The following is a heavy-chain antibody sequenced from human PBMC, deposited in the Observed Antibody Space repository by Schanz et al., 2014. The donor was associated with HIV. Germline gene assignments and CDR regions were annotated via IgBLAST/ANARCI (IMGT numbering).Heavy chain of an antibody. CDR1: GGSFSGYY. V-gene: IGHV4-34*02. J-gene: IGHJ4*02. CDR2: INHSGRT. CDR3: ARTPYYFDY. Sequence: QVQLQQWGAGLLKPSETLSLTCAVYGGSFSGYYWSWIRQSPGKGLEWIGEINHSGRTKYSPSLKRRVTISVDTSKSQFSLRLNSVTAADTAVYYCARTPYYFDYWGQGTVVTVSS.